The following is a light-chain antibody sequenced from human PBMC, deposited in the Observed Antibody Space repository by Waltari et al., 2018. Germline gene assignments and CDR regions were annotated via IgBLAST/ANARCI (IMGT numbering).Light chain of an antibody. CDR3: AAWDGSLNGVV. CDR2: LNN. J-gene: IGLJ2*01. Sequence: QSVLTQPPSASGTPGQRVTLSCSGSSSNIGTYNVNWYQHLPGAAPKLLICLNNQRPSGVPDRFSASKSGTSASLAISGLQSEDEADYYCAAWDGSLNGVVFGGGTKLTVL. CDR1: SSNIGTYN. V-gene: IGLV1-44*01.